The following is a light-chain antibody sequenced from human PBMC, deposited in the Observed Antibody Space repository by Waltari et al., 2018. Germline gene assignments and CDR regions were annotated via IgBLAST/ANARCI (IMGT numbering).Light chain of an antibody. CDR3: QVWVSNNDHHV. Sequence: SYVLTQPPSVSVAPGQTARVTCGGYNIGGETVHWYQQKPGQAPVLVVYDDSDRPSGIPELFSASNSGNTATLTISRVEAGDEADYYCQVWVSNNDHHVFGTGTSVTVL. CDR2: DDS. CDR1: NIGGET. V-gene: IGLV3-21*02. J-gene: IGLJ1*01.